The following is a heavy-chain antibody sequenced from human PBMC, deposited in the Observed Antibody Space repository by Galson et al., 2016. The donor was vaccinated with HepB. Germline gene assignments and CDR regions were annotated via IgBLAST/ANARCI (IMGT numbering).Heavy chain of an antibody. CDR2: ISYDGNNK. V-gene: IGHV3-30*03. CDR1: GFTLNQYP. D-gene: IGHD6-19*01. CDR3: ARKSMAGPRSYFDY. J-gene: IGHJ4*02. Sequence: SLRLSCAASGFTLNQYPLFWVPQAPGKGLEWVAVISYDGNNKYYADSVKGRFTISRDSSQNTLYLQMNSLRTEDTAVYFCARKSMAGPRSYFDYWGQGTLVTVSS.